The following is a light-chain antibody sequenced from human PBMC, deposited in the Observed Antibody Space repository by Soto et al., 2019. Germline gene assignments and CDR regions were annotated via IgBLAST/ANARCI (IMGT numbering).Light chain of an antibody. V-gene: IGKV2-28*01. CDR1: QSLLQTNGYTY. Sequence: DVVMTQSPLSLPVTPGEPASISCRSSQSLLQTNGYTYLDWYLQKPGQSPXLLIYLGSNRASGVPDRFSGSGSGTDFTLKISRVEAEDAGVYSCMQSLQTLTFGGGTKVDIK. CDR2: LGS. J-gene: IGKJ4*01. CDR3: MQSLQTLT.